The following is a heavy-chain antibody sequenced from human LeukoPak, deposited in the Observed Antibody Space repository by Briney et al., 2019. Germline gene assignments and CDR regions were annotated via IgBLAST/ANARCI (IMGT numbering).Heavy chain of an antibody. Sequence: GGSLGLPWAALGFTLDDYAMHWFRKAPGKGLEWVSGIGGNSGSIGYADSVRGRFTISRDNAKNSLYLEMKSLRTEDKALYYCAKDRSTGTAHYYYGMDVWGQGTTVTVSS. CDR2: IGGNSGSI. J-gene: IGHJ6*02. D-gene: IGHD1-1*01. CDR1: GFTLDDYA. V-gene: IGHV3-9*01. CDR3: AKDRSTGTAHYYYGMDV.